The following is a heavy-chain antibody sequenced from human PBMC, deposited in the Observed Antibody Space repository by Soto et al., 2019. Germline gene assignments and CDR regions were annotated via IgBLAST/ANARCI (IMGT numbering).Heavy chain of an antibody. CDR3: ALRGGCSSTSCYQA. V-gene: IGHV1-69*02. Sequence: QVQLVQSGAEVKKPGSSVKVSCKASGGTFSSYTISWVRQAPGQGLEWMGRIISILGIANYAQKFQGRVTITADKSTSTAYMELSSLRSEDTAVYYCALRGGCSSTSCYQAWGQGTLVTVSS. CDR2: IISILGIA. J-gene: IGHJ5*02. CDR1: GGTFSSYT. D-gene: IGHD2-2*01.